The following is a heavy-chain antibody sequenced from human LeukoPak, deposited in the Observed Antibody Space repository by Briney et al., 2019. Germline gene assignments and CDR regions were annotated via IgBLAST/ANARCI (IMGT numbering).Heavy chain of an antibody. CDR3: ARDLFPSTTAYFDY. V-gene: IGHV3-21*01. CDR2: ISSSSRYI. CDR1: GFTFSSYS. J-gene: IGHJ4*02. Sequence: GGSLRLSCAASGFTFSSYSMNWVRQAPGKGPEWVSSISSSSRYIYYADSVKGRFTISRDDAKNSLYLQMNSLRAEDTAVYYCARDLFPSTTAYFDYWGQGTLVTVSS. D-gene: IGHD4-11*01.